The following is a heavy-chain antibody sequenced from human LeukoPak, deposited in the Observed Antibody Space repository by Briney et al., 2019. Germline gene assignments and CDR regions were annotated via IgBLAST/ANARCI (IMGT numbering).Heavy chain of an antibody. CDR3: ASYDSSGYYSGLIDY. CDR2: INQDGSTK. CDR1: GFTLSNVW. Sequence: QTGGSLRLSCAASGFTLSNVWMAWVRQAPGKGLEWVANINQDGSTKQYVDSVRGRFTISRDNSKNTLYLQMNSLRAEDTAVYYCASYDSSGYYSGLIDYWGQGTLVTVSS. V-gene: IGHV3-7*03. J-gene: IGHJ4*02. D-gene: IGHD3-22*01.